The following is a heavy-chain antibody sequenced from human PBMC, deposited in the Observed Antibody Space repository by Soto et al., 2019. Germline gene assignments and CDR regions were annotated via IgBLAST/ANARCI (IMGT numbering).Heavy chain of an antibody. CDR2: ISWNSGSI. D-gene: IGHD3-10*01. V-gene: IGHV3-9*01. Sequence: EVQLVESGGGLVQPGRSLRLSCAASGFTFDDYAMHWVRQAPGKGLEWVSGISWNSGSIGYADSVKGRFTISRDNAKNSLYLQMNSLRAEDTALYYCAKDGQGVTMVRGYFDYWGQGTLVTVSS. CDR3: AKDGQGVTMVRGYFDY. CDR1: GFTFDDYA. J-gene: IGHJ4*02.